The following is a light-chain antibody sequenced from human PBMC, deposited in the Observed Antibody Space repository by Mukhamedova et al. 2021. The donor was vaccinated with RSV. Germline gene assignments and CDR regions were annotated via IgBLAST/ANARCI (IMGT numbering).Light chain of an antibody. J-gene: IGLJ1*01. V-gene: IGLV1-44*01. Sequence: GIPDRFSGSKSGTTASLTISGLQPEDEADYYCSTWDYSLGYVFGTVTKVTVL. CDR3: STWDYSLGYV.